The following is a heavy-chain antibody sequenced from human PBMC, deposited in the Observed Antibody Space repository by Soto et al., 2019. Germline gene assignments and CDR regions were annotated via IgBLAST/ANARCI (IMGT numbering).Heavy chain of an antibody. CDR3: VRDEYSDSSD. J-gene: IGHJ4*02. CDR2: IFHDGST. V-gene: IGHV4-4*02. Sequence: QVHLQESGPGLVKPSGTLSLTCAVSGASISSGSWWSWVRQPPGKGLEWIGEIFHDGSTNYNPSLKSRVTMSVDKSKNHFSLELTSVTAADTALYYCVRDEYSDSSDWGQGTLVTVSS. D-gene: IGHD5-12*01. CDR1: GASISSGSW.